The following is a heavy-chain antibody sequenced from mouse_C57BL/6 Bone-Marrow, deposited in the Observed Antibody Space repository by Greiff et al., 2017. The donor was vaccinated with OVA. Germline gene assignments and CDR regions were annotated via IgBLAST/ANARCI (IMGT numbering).Heavy chain of an antibody. V-gene: IGHV14-3*01. CDR2: IDPANGNT. Sequence: VQLQQSVAELVRPGASVKLSCTASGFNIKNTYMHWVKQRPEQGLEWIGRIDPANGNTKYDPKFQGKATITADTSSNTAYLQLSSLTSEDTAIYDGARDYYGSSPLFDYWGQGTTLTVSS. D-gene: IGHD1-1*01. CDR1: GFNIKNTY. CDR3: ARDYYGSSPLFDY. J-gene: IGHJ2*01.